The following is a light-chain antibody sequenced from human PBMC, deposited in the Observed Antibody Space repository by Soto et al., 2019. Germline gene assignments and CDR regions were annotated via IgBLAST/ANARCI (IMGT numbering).Light chain of an antibody. Sequence: ELLMPQSHATLSVSPGDRAPLPRRASQSVSNNLAWYQQRPGQAHRLLIYGASTRATGIPARFSGSGSGTDFTLTISSLEPEEFAVYYCKKRSNWPITVGKGTRLEIK. CDR1: QSVSNN. J-gene: IGKJ5*01. CDR2: GAS. V-gene: IGKV3-11*01. CDR3: KKRSNWPIT.